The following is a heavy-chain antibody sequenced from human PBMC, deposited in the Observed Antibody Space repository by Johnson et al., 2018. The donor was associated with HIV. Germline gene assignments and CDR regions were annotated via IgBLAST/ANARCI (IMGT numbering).Heavy chain of an antibody. CDR3: AKRANYYGSGSWGWGAFDI. CDR2: ISWNGGTI. J-gene: IGHJ3*02. Sequence: EVQLLESGGGLVQPGRSLRLSCAASGFTFDDYAMHWVRQAPGKGLAWVAVISWNGGTIAYADSVKVRFTISRDNTNNSLYLQMNSLRAEDKAVYYCAKRANYYGSGSWGWGAFDIWGQGTMVTVSS. V-gene: IGHV3-9*01. CDR1: GFTFDDYA. D-gene: IGHD3-10*01.